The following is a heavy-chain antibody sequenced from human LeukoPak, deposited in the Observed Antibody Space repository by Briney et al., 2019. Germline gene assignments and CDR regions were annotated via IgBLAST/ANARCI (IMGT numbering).Heavy chain of an antibody. D-gene: IGHD3-3*01. CDR1: GYTFTSYG. CDR3: ARVQNGFLEWWYSFDY. CDR2: INAGNGNT. Sequence: APVKVSCKASGYTFTSYGISWVRQAPGQGLEWMGWINAGNGNTKYSQKFQGRVTITRDTSASTAYMELSSLRSEDTAVYYCARVQNGFLEWWYSFDYWGQGTLVTVSS. V-gene: IGHV1-3*01. J-gene: IGHJ4*02.